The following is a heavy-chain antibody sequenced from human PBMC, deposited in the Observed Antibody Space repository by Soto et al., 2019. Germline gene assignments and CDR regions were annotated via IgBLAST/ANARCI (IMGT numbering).Heavy chain of an antibody. V-gene: IGHV3-53*04. CDR2: IYSGGST. Sequence: EVQLVESGGGLVQPGGSLRLSCAVSGFTVRSNYMSWVRQAPGKGLEWVSVIYSGGSTYYADSVKGRFTISRHNSKNTLYLQMISLRVEDSAVYYCIVGYCYYYYMDVWGKGTKVTVSS. CDR1: GFTVRSNY. CDR3: IVGYCYYYYMDV. J-gene: IGHJ6*03. D-gene: IGHD2-15*01.